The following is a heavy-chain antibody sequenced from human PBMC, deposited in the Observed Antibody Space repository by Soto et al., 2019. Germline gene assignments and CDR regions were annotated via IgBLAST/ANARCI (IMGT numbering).Heavy chain of an antibody. J-gene: IGHJ4*02. D-gene: IGHD5-18*01. V-gene: IGHV4-30-4*01. CDR2: ISNSGST. CDR1: GGSVTSDEDY. Sequence: KPSETLSLTCSVSGGSVTSDEDYWTWIRQSAGKGLEWIGYISNSGSTGYNPSLKTRLSMSVDRSKNQFTLRLTSVTAADTAVYFCSTESGSTYGYFDHWGQGTQVTVSS. CDR3: STESGSTYGYFDH.